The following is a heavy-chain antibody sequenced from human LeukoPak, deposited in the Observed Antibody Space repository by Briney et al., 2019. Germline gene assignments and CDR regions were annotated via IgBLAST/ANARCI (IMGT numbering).Heavy chain of an antibody. Sequence: SETLSLTGAVYGGSFSGYYWSWIRQPPGKGLEWIGEINHSGSTNYNPSLKSRVTISVDTSKNQFSLKLSSVTAADTAVYYCASGYSYGWSAFDYRGQGTLVTVSS. CDR3: ASGYSYGWSAFDY. CDR2: INHSGST. CDR1: GGSFSGYY. D-gene: IGHD5-18*01. J-gene: IGHJ4*02. V-gene: IGHV4-34*01.